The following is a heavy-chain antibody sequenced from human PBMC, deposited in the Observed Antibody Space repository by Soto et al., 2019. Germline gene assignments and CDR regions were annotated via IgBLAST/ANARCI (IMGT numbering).Heavy chain of an antibody. CDR2: IDPSDSYT. CDR1: GYSFTSYW. CDR3: AVDQHYDFWSGPGSN. Sequence: GESLKISCKGSGYSFTSYWISWVRQMPGKGLEWMGRIDPSDSYTNYSPSFQGHVTISADKSISTAYLQWSSLKASDTAMYYCAVDQHYDFWSGPGSNWGQGTLVTVSS. D-gene: IGHD3-3*01. V-gene: IGHV5-10-1*01. J-gene: IGHJ4*02.